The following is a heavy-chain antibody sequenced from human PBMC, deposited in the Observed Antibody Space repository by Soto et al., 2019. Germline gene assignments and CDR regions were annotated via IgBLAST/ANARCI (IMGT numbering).Heavy chain of an antibody. J-gene: IGHJ4*02. CDR3: AGDRNTVPARGTVDY. Sequence: QVQLVQSGAEVKKPGASVKVSCKASGYTFTSYGISWVRQAPGQGLEWMGWISAYNGNTNYAQKLQGRVTMATDTSTSTAYMELRSVRSDDTAVYYYAGDRNTVPARGTVDYWGQGTLVTVSS. D-gene: IGHD2-21*02. CDR1: GYTFTSYG. V-gene: IGHV1-18*01. CDR2: ISAYNGNT.